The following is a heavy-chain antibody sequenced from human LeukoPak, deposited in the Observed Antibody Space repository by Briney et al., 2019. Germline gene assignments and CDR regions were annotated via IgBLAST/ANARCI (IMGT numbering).Heavy chain of an antibody. CDR1: GFTFSNHS. Sequence: NPGGSLRLSCAASGFTFSNHSMNWVRQAPGKGLEWVSSISSSSSYIYYADSVKGRFTISRDNAKNSLYLQMNSLRAKDTAVYYCARTRYSYGYDAFDIWGQGTMVTVSS. V-gene: IGHV3-21*01. CDR3: ARTRYSYGYDAFDI. D-gene: IGHD5-18*01. J-gene: IGHJ3*02. CDR2: ISSSSSYI.